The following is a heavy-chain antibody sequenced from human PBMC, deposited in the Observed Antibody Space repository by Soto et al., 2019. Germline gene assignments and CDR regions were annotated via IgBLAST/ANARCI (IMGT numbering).Heavy chain of an antibody. CDR1: GYPVPNYSYS. D-gene: IGHD2-2*03. Sequence: TLSLTCTVSGYPVPNYSYSWGLIRQSPGKGLEWIGTIYSSENTYYNPSLLSRVTISVDTSKNEFSLRLSSVTAADTAVYYCARLNGYCISTNCHGYYGMDVWGQGTTVT. CDR2: IYSSENT. V-gene: IGHV4-39*01. CDR3: ARLNGYCISTNCHGYYGMDV. J-gene: IGHJ6*02.